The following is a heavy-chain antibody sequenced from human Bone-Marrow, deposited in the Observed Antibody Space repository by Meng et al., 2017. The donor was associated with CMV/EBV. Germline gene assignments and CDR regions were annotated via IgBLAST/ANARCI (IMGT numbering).Heavy chain of an antibody. J-gene: IGHJ4*02. D-gene: IGHD2-21*01. CDR2: ITGSDVIT. Sequence: LSCAASGFTVSRYSMSWVRQAPGKGLEWVSGITGSDVITSYADSVKGRFTISRDNAKNTLYLQMNSLRGDDTAVYYCARRQVREFDYWGQGTLVTVSS. CDR3: ARRQVREFDY. V-gene: IGHV3-23*01. CDR1: GFTVSRYS.